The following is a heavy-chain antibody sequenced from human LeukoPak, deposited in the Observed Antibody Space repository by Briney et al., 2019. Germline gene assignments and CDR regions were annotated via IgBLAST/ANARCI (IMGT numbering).Heavy chain of an antibody. CDR1: GFTFDDYA. CDR2: ISWNSGSI. Sequence: GGSLRLSCAASGFTFDDYAMHWVRQAPGKGLEWVSGISWNSGSIGYADSVKGRFTISRDNAKNSLYLQMNSLRADDTPVYYCAKDRVDGSGSQFDSWGQGSLVIVSS. J-gene: IGHJ4*02. V-gene: IGHV3-9*01. CDR3: AKDRVDGSGSQFDS. D-gene: IGHD3-10*01.